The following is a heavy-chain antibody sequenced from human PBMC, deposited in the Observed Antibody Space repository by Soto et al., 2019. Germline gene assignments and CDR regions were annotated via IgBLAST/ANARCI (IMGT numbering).Heavy chain of an antibody. CDR3: ARDPLRNYWFDP. CDR2: IYYSGST. D-gene: IGHD4-17*01. Sequence: PSETLSLTCSVSGGSIRSYYYSWIRQPPGKGLEWIGYIYYSGSTKYNPSLKSRVSISVDTSKNQMSLKLSFVTAADTAVYYCARDPLRNYWFDPWGQGTLVTVSS. J-gene: IGHJ5*02. V-gene: IGHV4-59*01. CDR1: GGSIRSYY.